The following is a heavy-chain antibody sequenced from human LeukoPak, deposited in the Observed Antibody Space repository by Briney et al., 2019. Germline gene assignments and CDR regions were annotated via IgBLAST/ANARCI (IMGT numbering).Heavy chain of an antibody. CDR2: ISSDSSTI. Sequence: PGGSLRLSCTASGFTFSSYSMNWVRQAPGRGLDWVAYISSDSSTIYYADSVKGRFTISRDNARNSLYLQMNSLRDEDSALYYCVRGMPREEIYEYWGQGTLVTVSS. CDR1: GFTFSSYS. V-gene: IGHV3-48*02. D-gene: IGHD1-26*01. J-gene: IGHJ4*02. CDR3: VRGMPREEIYEY.